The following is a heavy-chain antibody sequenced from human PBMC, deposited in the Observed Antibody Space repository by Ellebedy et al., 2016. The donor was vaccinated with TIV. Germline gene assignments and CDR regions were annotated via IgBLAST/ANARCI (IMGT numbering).Heavy chain of an antibody. CDR3: ARDGDIVAGVDGAPFDY. V-gene: IGHV1-18*01. Sequence: ASVKVSCXASGYTFTYYGISWVRQAPGQGLEWMGWISANNSNTNYAPKLQGRVTMTTDTSTSTAYMELRSLRSDDTSVYYCARDGDIVAGVDGAPFDYWGQGTLVTVSS. D-gene: IGHD2-15*01. CDR1: GYTFTYYG. J-gene: IGHJ4*02. CDR2: ISANNSNT.